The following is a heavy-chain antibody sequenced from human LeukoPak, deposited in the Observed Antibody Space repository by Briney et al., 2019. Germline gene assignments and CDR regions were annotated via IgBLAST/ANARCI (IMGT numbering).Heavy chain of an antibody. CDR2: IDPNSGGT. CDR3: ARGRGTTMVRGVITNYFDL. J-gene: IGHJ2*01. V-gene: IGHV1-2*02. Sequence: ASVKVSCKASGYTFTAYYIHWVRQAPGQGLEWMGWIDPNSGGTNYAQRFLGSVTMTGDTSINTAFMELSRLRSDDTAIYYCARGRGTTMVRGVITNYFDLWGRGSLVTVSS. CDR1: GYTFTAYY. D-gene: IGHD3-10*01.